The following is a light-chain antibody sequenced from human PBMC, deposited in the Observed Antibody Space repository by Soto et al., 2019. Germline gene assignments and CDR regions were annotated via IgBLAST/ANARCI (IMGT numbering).Light chain of an antibody. V-gene: IGKV3-11*01. CDR2: DAS. Sequence: EIVLTQSPGSLSLSPGEVATLSFTASQSVSSSYLAWYQHKPGQAPRLLIYDASYRATGIPARFSGSGSGTDFALTISSLEPEDFALYYCQQRSNWITFGQGTRLEIK. CDR3: QQRSNWIT. CDR1: QSVSSSY. J-gene: IGKJ5*01.